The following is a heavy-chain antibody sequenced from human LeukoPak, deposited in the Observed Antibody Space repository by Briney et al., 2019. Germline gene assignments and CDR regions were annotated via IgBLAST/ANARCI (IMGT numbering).Heavy chain of an antibody. CDR1: GGSFSGYH. J-gene: IGHJ4*02. CDR3: ARDFNSSSSFDY. V-gene: IGHV4-34*01. Sequence: SETLSLTCAVYGGSFSGYHWSWIRQPPGKGLEWIGEINHSGSTNYNPSLKSRVTISVDTSKNQFSLKLSSVTAADTAVYYCARDFNSSSSFDYWGQGTLVTVSS. CDR2: INHSGST. D-gene: IGHD6-6*01.